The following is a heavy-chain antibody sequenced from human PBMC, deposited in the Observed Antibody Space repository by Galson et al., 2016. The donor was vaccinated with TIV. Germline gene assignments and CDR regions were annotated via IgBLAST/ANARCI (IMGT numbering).Heavy chain of an antibody. CDR3: ARGNPGNPNF. J-gene: IGHJ4*02. V-gene: IGHV3-74*01. CDR2: INTDGAAS. Sequence: SLRLSCAASGFTLSNYWMHWVRQSPGEGLIYVSRINTDGAASDYADSVKGRFTISRDNVKTIVFLQMTALGVEDTAVYYCARGNPGNPNFWGQGTLVTVSS. CDR1: GFTLSNYW. D-gene: IGHD4-23*01.